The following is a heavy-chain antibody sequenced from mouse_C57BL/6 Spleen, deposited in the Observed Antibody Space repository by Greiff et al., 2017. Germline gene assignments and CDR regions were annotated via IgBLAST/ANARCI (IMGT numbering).Heavy chain of an antibody. CDR3: ARGLFDGYFYAMDY. CDR1: GYTFTSYW. D-gene: IGHD2-3*01. CDR2: IDPNSGGT. J-gene: IGHJ4*01. Sequence: VKLQQPGAELVKPGASVKLSCKASGYTFTSYWMHWVKQRPGRGLEWIGRIDPNSGGTKYNEKFKSKATLTVDKPSSTAYMQLSSLTSEDSAVYYCARGLFDGYFYAMDYWGQGTSVTVSS. V-gene: IGHV1-72*01.